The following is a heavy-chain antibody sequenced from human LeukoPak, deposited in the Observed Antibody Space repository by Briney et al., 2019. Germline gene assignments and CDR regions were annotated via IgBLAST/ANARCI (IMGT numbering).Heavy chain of an antibody. CDR2: ISSSGDTT. CDR3: AKVGGGKIFGIAHPTRIDY. CDR1: GFTFRNYG. V-gene: IGHV3-23*01. J-gene: IGHJ4*02. Sequence: PGGSLRLSCAAAGFTFRNYGMSWVRQAPGMGLEWVSTISSSGDTTYYADSVKGRFTISRDNSKNTLYLQMNSLRAEDTAVYYCAKVGGGKIFGIAHPTRIDYWGQRTLVSVSS. D-gene: IGHD3-3*01.